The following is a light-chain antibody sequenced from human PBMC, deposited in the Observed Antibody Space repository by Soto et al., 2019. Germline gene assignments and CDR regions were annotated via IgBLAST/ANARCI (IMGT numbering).Light chain of an antibody. CDR1: QSVGSN. Sequence: EIVLTQSPGTLSLSPGGRATLSCRASQSVGSNLAWYLQKPGQAPRLLIYDAFNRATGIPDRFSGSGSGTDFTLIISSLEPEDFAVYYCQQYNNWPQTFGQGTKVDIK. CDR2: DAF. V-gene: IGKV3-11*01. CDR3: QQYNNWPQT. J-gene: IGKJ1*01.